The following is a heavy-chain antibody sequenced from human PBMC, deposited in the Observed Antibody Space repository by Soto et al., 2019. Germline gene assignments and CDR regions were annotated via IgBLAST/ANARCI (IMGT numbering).Heavy chain of an antibody. CDR1: GYTFTSLG. Sequence: QVQLVQSGPEVKKPGASVKVSCKTSGYTFTSLGLSWVGQAPGQGLEWMGWISTYKGNTNYAQKFQGRVTMTTDTSTSTAYMELRSLRSDDTAVYYCATRSPAFDYWGQGTLVTVSS. V-gene: IGHV1-18*01. CDR2: ISTYKGNT. CDR3: ATRSPAFDY. J-gene: IGHJ4*02.